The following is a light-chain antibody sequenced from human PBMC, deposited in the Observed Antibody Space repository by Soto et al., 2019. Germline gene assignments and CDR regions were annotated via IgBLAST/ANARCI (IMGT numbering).Light chain of an antibody. J-gene: IGKJ1*01. CDR2: DAS. CDR3: QQRSNWPPT. CDR1: QSISSY. Sequence: PVTLSLSPGARATLSCRASQSISSYLAWYQQKPGQAPRLLIYDASNRATGIPARFSGSGSGTDFTLTISSLEPEDFALYYCQQRSNWPPTFGQGTKVDIK. V-gene: IGKV3-11*01.